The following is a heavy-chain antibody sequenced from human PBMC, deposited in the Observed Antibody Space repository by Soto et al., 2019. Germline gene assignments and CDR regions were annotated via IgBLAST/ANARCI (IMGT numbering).Heavy chain of an antibody. CDR1: GASVSSTNW. V-gene: IGHV4-4*02. CDR3: ATLPPRIELRILPIPT. CDR2: IYHSGST. J-gene: IGHJ5*02. Sequence: QVQLRQSGPVLVKPSGTLSLTCAVSGASVSSTNWWSWVRQSPGKGLEWIGEIYHSGSTNYNLSLRGRVTISVDKSNNQFSLNMRYVTAADTAVYYCATLPPRIELRILPIPTWGQGTLVTVSS. D-gene: IGHD5-18*01.